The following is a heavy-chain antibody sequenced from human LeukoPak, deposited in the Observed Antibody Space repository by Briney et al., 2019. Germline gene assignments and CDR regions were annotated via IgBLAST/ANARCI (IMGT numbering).Heavy chain of an antibody. Sequence: SETLSLTCAVSGGSISSSNWWSWVRPPPGKGLEWIGEIYHSGSTNYNPSLKSRVTISVDKSKNQFSLKLSSVTAADTAVYYCAKKKGSRGGFDYWGQGTLVTVSS. CDR2: IYHSGST. CDR1: GGSISSSNW. CDR3: AKKKGSRGGFDY. D-gene: IGHD6-13*01. V-gene: IGHV4-4*02. J-gene: IGHJ4*02.